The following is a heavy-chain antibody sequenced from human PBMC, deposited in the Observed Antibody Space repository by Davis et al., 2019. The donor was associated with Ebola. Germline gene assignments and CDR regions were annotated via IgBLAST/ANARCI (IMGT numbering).Heavy chain of an antibody. Sequence: PSETLSLTCTVSGGSISSYYWSWIRQPPGKGLEWIGYIYYSGSTNYNPSLKSRVTISVDTSKNQFSLKLSSVTAADTAVYYCARGRRDGYNELFDYWGQGTLVTVSS. J-gene: IGHJ4*02. D-gene: IGHD5-24*01. CDR1: GGSISSYY. CDR3: ARGRRDGYNELFDY. CDR2: IYYSGST. V-gene: IGHV4-59*01.